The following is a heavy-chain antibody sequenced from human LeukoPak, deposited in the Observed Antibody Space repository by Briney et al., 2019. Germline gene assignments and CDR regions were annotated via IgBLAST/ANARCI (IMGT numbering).Heavy chain of an antibody. CDR3: ARDRPIVVVPAAITYYFDY. D-gene: IGHD2-2*02. V-gene: IGHV3-7*01. CDR1: GFTFSSYS. CDR2: IKQDGSEK. Sequence: GGSLRLSCAASGFTFSSYSMNWVRQAPGKGLEWVANIKQDGSEKYYVDSVKGRFTISRDNAKNSLYLQMNSLRDEDTAVYYCARDRPIVVVPAAITYYFDYWGQGTLVTVSS. J-gene: IGHJ4*02.